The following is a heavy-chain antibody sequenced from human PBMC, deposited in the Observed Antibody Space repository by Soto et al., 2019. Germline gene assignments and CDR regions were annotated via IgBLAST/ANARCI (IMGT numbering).Heavy chain of an antibody. D-gene: IGHD6-19*01. CDR1: GYTFTSYA. V-gene: IGHV1-3*01. CDR3: ARGAGAGLLYYYGMDV. CDR2: INAGNGNT. Sequence: ASVKVSCKASGYTFTSYAMHWVRQAPGQRLEWMGWINAGNGNTKYSQKFQGRVTITRDTSASTAYMELSSLRSEDTAVYYCARGAGAGLLYYYGMDVWGQGTTVTVPS. J-gene: IGHJ6*02.